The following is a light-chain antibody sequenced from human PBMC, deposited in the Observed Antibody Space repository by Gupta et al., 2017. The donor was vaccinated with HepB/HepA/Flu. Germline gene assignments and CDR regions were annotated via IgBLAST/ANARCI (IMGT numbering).Light chain of an antibody. Sequence: AIQMTQSPSSLSASVGDRVTITCRAGQDIGNQLSWYQQTPGKAPKLLVYSASNLQSGTTSRFSGSGSGTYFTFTISSLQPEDIATYYCLQDDSYPLTFGGGTKVEI. CDR3: LQDDSYPLT. J-gene: IGKJ4*01. CDR2: SAS. V-gene: IGKV1-6*01. CDR1: QDIGNQ.